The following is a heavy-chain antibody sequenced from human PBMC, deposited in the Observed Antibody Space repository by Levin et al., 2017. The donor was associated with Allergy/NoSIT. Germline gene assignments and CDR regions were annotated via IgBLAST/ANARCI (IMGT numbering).Heavy chain of an antibody. CDR3: ARHASAMATFDS. CDR1: GGSISSYY. Sequence: NTGGSLRLSCTVSGGSISSYYWTWIRQPPGKGLEWIGYIFYSGSTRYNSSLKSRVTMSVDTSRNQFSLKLSSVTAADTAVYYCARHASAMATFDSWGQGTLVTVSS. V-gene: IGHV4-59*08. CDR2: IFYSGST. D-gene: IGHD5-18*01. J-gene: IGHJ4*02.